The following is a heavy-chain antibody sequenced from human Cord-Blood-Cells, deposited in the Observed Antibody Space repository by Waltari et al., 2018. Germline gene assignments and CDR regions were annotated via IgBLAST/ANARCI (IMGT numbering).Heavy chain of an antibody. CDR2: ISSSGSTI. CDR1: GFTFSDYY. CDR3: ARGGELELYYYYYGMDV. J-gene: IGHJ6*02. Sequence: GESGGGLVKPGGSLRLSCAASGFTFSDYYMSWSRHAPGKGLAWVSYISSSGSTIYYADSVKGRFTISRDNAKNSLYLQMNSLRAEDTAVYYCARGGELELYYYYYGMDVWGQGTTVTVSS. D-gene: IGHD1-7*01. V-gene: IGHV3-11*01.